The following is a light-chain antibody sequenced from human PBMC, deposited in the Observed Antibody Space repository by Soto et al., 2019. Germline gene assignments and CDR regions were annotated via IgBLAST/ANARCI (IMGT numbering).Light chain of an antibody. J-gene: IGKJ1*01. CDR3: QQYQNSPRT. Sequence: ETVLTQPPGTLSLSPGERSTVSCRASQSVGGNSLAWYQQRHGQAPRXXIYDTSKRATGIPDRFSGSGSGTDLTITISRLEPADFEVYYCQQYQNSPRTFGQGTKVDIK. V-gene: IGKV3-20*01. CDR1: QSVGGNS. CDR2: DTS.